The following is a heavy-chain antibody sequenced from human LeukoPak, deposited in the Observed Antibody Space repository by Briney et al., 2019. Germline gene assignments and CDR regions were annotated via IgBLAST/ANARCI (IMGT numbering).Heavy chain of an antibody. D-gene: IGHD4-17*01. J-gene: IGHJ4*02. CDR3: AAMPGAYGDYDSL. Sequence: SQTLSLTCTVSGGSISSGSYYWSWIRQPAGKGLEWIGRICTSGSTNYNPSLKSRVTISVDTSKNQFSLKLSSVTAADTAVYYCAAMPGAYGDYDSLWGQGTLVTVSS. V-gene: IGHV4-61*02. CDR1: GGSISSGSYY. CDR2: ICTSGST.